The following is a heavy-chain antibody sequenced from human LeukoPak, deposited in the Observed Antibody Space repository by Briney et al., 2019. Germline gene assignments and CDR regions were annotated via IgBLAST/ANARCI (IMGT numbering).Heavy chain of an antibody. Sequence: GGSLRLSCAASGFTFSDHWMHWVRQVPGKGLVWVSRIKTDGSWTNDADSVKGRFTISRDNAENTLYLQMNSLRVEDTAVYYCVRGVGGSSYLDYWGQGALVTVSS. D-gene: IGHD3-16*01. V-gene: IGHV3-74*01. J-gene: IGHJ4*02. CDR3: VRGVGGSSYLDY. CDR1: GFTFSDHW. CDR2: IKTDGSWT.